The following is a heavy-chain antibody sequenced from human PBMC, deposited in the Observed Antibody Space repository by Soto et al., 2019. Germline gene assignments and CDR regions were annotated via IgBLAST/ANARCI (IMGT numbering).Heavy chain of an antibody. CDR2: ISGSGGST. V-gene: IGHV3-23*01. CDR1: GFTFSSYA. CDR3: AKDLSEVAWLYYYGMDV. J-gene: IGHJ6*02. D-gene: IGHD2-15*01. Sequence: PGGSLRLSCAASGFTFSSYATSWVRQAPGKGLEWVSSISGSGGSTYYADSVKGRFTISRDNSKNTLYLQMNSLTAEDTAVYYCAKDLSEVAWLYYYGMDVWGQGTRSPSP.